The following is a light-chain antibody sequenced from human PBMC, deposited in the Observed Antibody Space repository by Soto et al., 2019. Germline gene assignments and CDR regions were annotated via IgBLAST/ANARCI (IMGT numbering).Light chain of an antibody. Sequence: IVLTQSPAALSLSPGERATLSCRASQSVGRDYLAWYQQKPGQAPRLVTYNASNRASGIPDRFSGSGSGTDFTLTITRLEPEDSAVYFCQQYTGPPTTFGQGTRLEIK. V-gene: IGKV3-20*01. CDR2: NAS. CDR1: QSVGRDY. CDR3: QQYTGPPTT. J-gene: IGKJ5*01.